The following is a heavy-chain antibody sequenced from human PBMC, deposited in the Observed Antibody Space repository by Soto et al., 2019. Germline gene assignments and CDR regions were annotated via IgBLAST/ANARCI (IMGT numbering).Heavy chain of an antibody. Sequence: QVQLVQSGAEVKKPGSSVKVSCKASGGTFSSYAISWVRQAPGQGLEWMGGISPIFGTANYAQKFQGRVTITADESTSTAYMELSSLRSEDTAVYYCARVYYDSSGYYLWWFDPWGQGTLVTVSS. V-gene: IGHV1-69*01. CDR1: GGTFSSYA. J-gene: IGHJ5*02. CDR2: ISPIFGTA. D-gene: IGHD3-22*01. CDR3: ARVYYDSSGYYLWWFDP.